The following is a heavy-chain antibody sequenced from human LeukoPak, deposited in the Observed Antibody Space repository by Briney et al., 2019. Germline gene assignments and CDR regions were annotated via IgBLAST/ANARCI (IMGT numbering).Heavy chain of an antibody. CDR2: ISGSGGGT. V-gene: IGHV3-23*01. Sequence: GGSLRLSCAASGFTFSSYAMSWVRQAPEKGLEWVATISGSGGGTYYADSVKGRFTISRDNAKNTLYLQMNSLRADDTAVYYCARHGSTGSTWYWFDPWGQGTLVTVSS. CDR3: ARHGSTGSTWYWFDP. CDR1: GFTFSSYA. J-gene: IGHJ5*02. D-gene: IGHD6-13*01.